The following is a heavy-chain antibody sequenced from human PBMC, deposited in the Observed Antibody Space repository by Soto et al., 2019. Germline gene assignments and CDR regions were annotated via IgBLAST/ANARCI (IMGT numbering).Heavy chain of an antibody. Sequence: QVQLQESGPGLVKPSETLSLTCTVSGGSVSSGSYYWSWIRQPPGKGLEYIGDFYYSGSTNYDPSLKSRVTISVDTPKNQFSLKLTSVTAADTAVYYCARGQAFWTGYYRMPYYFDYWGQGTLVTVSS. CDR1: GGSVSSGSYY. J-gene: IGHJ4*02. D-gene: IGHD3-3*01. CDR3: ARGQAFWTGYYRMPYYFDY. V-gene: IGHV4-61*01. CDR2: FYYSGST.